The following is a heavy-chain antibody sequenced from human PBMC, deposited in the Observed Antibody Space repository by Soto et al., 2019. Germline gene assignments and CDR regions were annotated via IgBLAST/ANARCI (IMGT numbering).Heavy chain of an antibody. J-gene: IGHJ4*02. CDR3: ARGPSGDKVAS. D-gene: IGHD7-27*01. CDR2: ICNDGST. Sequence: QVQLQESGPGLVKPSQTLSLTCTVSGGSISSINYCWSWIRQPPDKGMEWIGHICNDGSTSNNPSPWIIVTVSVPTAMILSSLPLSPVSAADTPVYYCARGPSGDKVASWGQGTLVTVSS. V-gene: IGHV4-30-4*01. CDR1: GGSISSINYC.